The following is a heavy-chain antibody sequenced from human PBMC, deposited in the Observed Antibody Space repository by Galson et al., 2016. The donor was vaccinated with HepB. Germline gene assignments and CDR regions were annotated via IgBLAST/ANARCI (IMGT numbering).Heavy chain of an antibody. CDR1: GGSFSTYY. J-gene: IGHJ4*02. D-gene: IGHD6-19*01. V-gene: IGHV4-34*01. CDR3: ARGYFFVWAVAGYYFDY. Sequence: SETLSLTCAVYGGSFSTYYWSWIRQSPGKGLEWIGEINQSGSANYNPSHKSRVTMSVDKSRNQFSLKPSSVTAADTAIYYCARGYFFVWAVAGYYFDYWGQGILVTVSS. CDR2: INQSGSA.